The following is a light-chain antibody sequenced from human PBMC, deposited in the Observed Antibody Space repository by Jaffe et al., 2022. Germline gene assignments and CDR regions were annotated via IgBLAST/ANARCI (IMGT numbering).Light chain of an antibody. J-gene: IGKJ5*01. Sequence: EVVLTQSPGTLSLSPGERATLSCRASQSVSNTYFAWYQQQPGQAPRLLIYDASSRATGVPDRFSGSGSGTDFTLTISRLEPEDFAVYYCQGYGSSPTTFGQGTRLEIK. CDR1: QSVSNTY. CDR2: DAS. CDR3: QGYGSSPTT. V-gene: IGKV3-20*01.